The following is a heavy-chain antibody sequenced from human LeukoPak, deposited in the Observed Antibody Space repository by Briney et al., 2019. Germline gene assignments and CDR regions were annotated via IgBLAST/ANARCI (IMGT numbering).Heavy chain of an antibody. CDR3: ARGPPNWGYDY. V-gene: IGHV1-8*01. Sequence: YXXTXYDXXWVRQATGQRPEWMGWMSPNSGDTGYAQKFQDRVTMTRNTSISTAYMELSSLRSDDTAVYYCARGPPNWGYDYWGPGTLVTVSS. CDR2: MSPNSGDT. CDR1: YXXTXYD. D-gene: IGHD7-27*01. J-gene: IGHJ4*02.